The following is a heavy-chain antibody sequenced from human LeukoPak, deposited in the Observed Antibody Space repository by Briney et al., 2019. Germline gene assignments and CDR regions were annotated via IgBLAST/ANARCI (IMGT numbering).Heavy chain of an antibody. D-gene: IGHD6-25*01. V-gene: IGHV3-74*01. CDR2: INTDGSST. CDR1: GFTLSSYW. Sequence: GGSLRLSCAASGFTLSSYWMHWVRQAPGKGLVWVSRINTDGSSTNYADSVKGRFTVSRDNAKNTLYLQMNSLRGEDTAVYFCAREGSDLYYFDSWGQGTLVSVSS. CDR3: AREGSDLYYFDS. J-gene: IGHJ4*02.